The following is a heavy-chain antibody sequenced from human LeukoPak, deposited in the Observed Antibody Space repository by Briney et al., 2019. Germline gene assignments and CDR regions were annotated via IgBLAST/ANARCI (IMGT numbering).Heavy chain of an antibody. J-gene: IGHJ3*02. CDR3: ARGGGDGYNSAAFDI. CDR2: ISGSGGST. V-gene: IGHV3-23*01. Sequence: GGSLRLSCAASGFTFSSYGMSWVRQAPGKGLEWVSAISGSGGSTYYADSVKGRFTISRDNSKNTLYLQMNSLRAEDTAVYYCARGGGDGYNSAAFDIWGQGTMVTVSS. D-gene: IGHD5-24*01. CDR1: GFTFSSYG.